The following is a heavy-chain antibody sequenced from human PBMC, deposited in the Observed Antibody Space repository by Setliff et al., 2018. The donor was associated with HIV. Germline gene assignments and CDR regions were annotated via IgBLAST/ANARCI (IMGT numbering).Heavy chain of an antibody. CDR3: AREATPRHSSGWVYFDY. CDR2: ITGSGDTI. V-gene: IGHV3-48*03. Sequence: GSLRLSCAASGFTFSNYEMSWVRQAPGKGPEWVSYITGSGDTIYYAASVKGRFTMSRDNAKDSVYLQMNTLRVEDTAVYYCAREATPRHSSGWVYFDYWGQGMMVTVPQ. CDR1: GFTFSNYE. J-gene: IGHJ4*02. D-gene: IGHD6-19*01.